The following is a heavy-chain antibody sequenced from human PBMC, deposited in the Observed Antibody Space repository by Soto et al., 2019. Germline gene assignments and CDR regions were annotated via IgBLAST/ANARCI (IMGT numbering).Heavy chain of an antibody. CDR2: IYPGDSDT. V-gene: IGHV5-51*01. CDR3: AASSLVDTAMHDY. J-gene: IGHJ4*02. CDR1: GYSFTSYW. D-gene: IGHD5-18*01. Sequence: GESLKISCKGSGYSFTSYWIGWVRQMPGKGLEWMGIIYPGDSDTRYSPSFQGQVTISADKSISTAYLQWSSLKASDTAMYYCAASSLVDTAMHDYWGQGTLVTVSS.